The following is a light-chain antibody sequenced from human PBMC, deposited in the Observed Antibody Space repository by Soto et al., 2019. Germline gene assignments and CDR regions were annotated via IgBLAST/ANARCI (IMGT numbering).Light chain of an antibody. CDR3: QSHDSSLSAYV. CDR1: SSNIGAGYD. Sequence: QSSLTQPPSVSVAPGQRVTISCTGSSSNIGAGYDVHWYQQLPGTAPKLLIYGNSNRPSGVPDRFSGSKSGTSASLAITGLQAEDEADFYCQSHDSSLSAYVFGTGTKVTVL. CDR2: GNS. J-gene: IGLJ1*01. V-gene: IGLV1-40*01.